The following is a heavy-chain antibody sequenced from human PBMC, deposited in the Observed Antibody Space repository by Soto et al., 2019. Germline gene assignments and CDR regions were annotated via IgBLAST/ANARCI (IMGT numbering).Heavy chain of an antibody. D-gene: IGHD1-26*01. V-gene: IGHV3-7*01. CDR2: INQDGSEE. J-gene: IGHJ6*02. CDR3: ARSYEGEPMDV. Sequence: EVQLVESGGGLVQPGGSLRLSCSASGFTLSNHWMDWVRQAPGKGLEWVANINQDGSEEQYVDSVKGRFTISRDNAKNSLYLQMSSLTAEDSAVYYCARSYEGEPMDVWGQGTTVTVSS. CDR1: GFTLSNHW.